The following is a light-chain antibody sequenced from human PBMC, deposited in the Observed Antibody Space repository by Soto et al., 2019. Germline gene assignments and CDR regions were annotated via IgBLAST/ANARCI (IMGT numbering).Light chain of an antibody. Sequence: ETVLKQYPGTVSLSPGERATRSCRASQSVGSSYLAWYQQIPGQAPRPRIYGAYSRATGIPDRFSGSGAGKDFTLSISRLEPEDFAVYYCLLYGSSLWTFGQGTSVEIK. CDR1: QSVGSSY. CDR3: LLYGSSLWT. CDR2: GAY. V-gene: IGKV3-20*01. J-gene: IGKJ1*01.